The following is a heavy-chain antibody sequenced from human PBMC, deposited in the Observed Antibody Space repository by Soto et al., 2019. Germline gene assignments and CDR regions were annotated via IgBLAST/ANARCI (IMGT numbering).Heavy chain of an antibody. V-gene: IGHV4-30-4*01. Sequence: QVQLQESGPGLVKPSQTLSLTCTVSGGSISTVDYWWSWIRQSPDMGLEWIGHIYDGGRTYNNPSLESRVTMSVHTSKSQPSLTLSSVSAADTAVYYCARGPSGDKVDSWGQGTLVTVSS. CDR1: GGSISTVDYW. D-gene: IGHD7-27*01. J-gene: IGHJ4*02. CDR2: IYDGGRT. CDR3: ARGPSGDKVDS.